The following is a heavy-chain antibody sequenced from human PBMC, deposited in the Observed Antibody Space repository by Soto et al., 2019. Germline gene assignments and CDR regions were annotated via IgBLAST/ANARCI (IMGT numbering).Heavy chain of an antibody. CDR2: IYYSGST. CDR3: ARGGSGSYYILYNWFDP. D-gene: IGHD3-10*01. CDR1: GGSISSGGYY. V-gene: IGHV4-31*03. Sequence: SETLSLTCTVSGGSISSGGYYWSWIRQHPGKGLEWIGYIYYSGSTYYNPSLKSRVTISVDTSKNQFSLKLSSVTAADTAVYYCARGGSGSYYILYNWFDPWGQGTLVTVSS. J-gene: IGHJ5*02.